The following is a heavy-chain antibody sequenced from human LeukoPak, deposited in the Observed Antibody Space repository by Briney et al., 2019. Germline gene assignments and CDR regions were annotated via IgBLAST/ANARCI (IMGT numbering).Heavy chain of an antibody. CDR2: ISSSSSTI. CDR1: GFTFSSYS. V-gene: IGHV3-48*01. CDR3: ARVTSDYYYYYMDV. D-gene: IGHD6-6*01. Sequence: QPGGSLRLSCAASGFTFSSYSMNWVRQAPGKGLEWVSYISSSSSTIYYADSVKGRFTISRDNAKNSLYLQMNSLRAEDTAVYYCARVTSDYYYYYMDVWGKGTTVTVSS. J-gene: IGHJ6*03.